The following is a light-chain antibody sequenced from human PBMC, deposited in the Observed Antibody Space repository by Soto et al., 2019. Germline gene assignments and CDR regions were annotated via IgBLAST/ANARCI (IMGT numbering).Light chain of an antibody. V-gene: IGKV1-39*01. CDR2: SAS. Sequence: DIQMTQSPSSLSASVGDTITINCRASHSIDTFLHWYQQKPGKAPKLLIYSASTLQGGVPSRFSGSGAGTYFSLTINSLQPEDSATYYCQQSHSLPITFGQGTRLEI. CDR3: QQSHSLPIT. CDR1: HSIDTF. J-gene: IGKJ5*01.